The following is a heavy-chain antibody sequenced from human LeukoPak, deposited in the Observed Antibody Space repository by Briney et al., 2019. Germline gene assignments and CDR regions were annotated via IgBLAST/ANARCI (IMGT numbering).Heavy chain of an antibody. V-gene: IGHV1-2*02. J-gene: IGHJ4*02. Sequence: GASVKVSCKASGYTFTVYYMHWVRQAPGQGLEWLGWINPNSGGTKYAQNFQGRVTMTRDTSISTFYMELSRLRSDDTAVYYCARDQGHGGNAWDYWGQGTLVTVSS. CDR2: INPNSGGT. CDR1: GYTFTVYY. CDR3: ARDQGHGGNAWDY. D-gene: IGHD4-23*01.